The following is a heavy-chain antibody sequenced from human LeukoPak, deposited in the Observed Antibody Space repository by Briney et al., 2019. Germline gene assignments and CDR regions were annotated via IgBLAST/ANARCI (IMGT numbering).Heavy chain of an antibody. D-gene: IGHD5-24*01. V-gene: IGHV4-59*01. J-gene: IGHJ4*02. CDR2: IYYGGST. CDR1: GGSISNNF. CDR3: AREGGRWQQSDY. Sequence: SETLSLTCTVSGGSISNNFWSWIRQPPGKGLEWIGYIYYGGSTNYNPSLKSRVTISVDASKNQFSLKLSSVTAADTAVYYCAREGGRWQQSDYWGQGTLVTVSS.